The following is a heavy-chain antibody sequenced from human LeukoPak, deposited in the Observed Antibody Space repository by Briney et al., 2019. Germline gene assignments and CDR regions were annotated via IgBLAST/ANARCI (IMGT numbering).Heavy chain of an antibody. J-gene: IGHJ6*04. CDR3: ARAKAPPCGGDCYTVISYYYYGMDV. V-gene: IGHV4-31*03. CDR2: IYYSGST. D-gene: IGHD2-21*02. Sequence: SETLSLTCTVSGGSISSGGYYWSWIRQHPGKGLEWIGYIYYSGSTYYNPSLKSRVTISVDTSKNQLSLKLSSVTAADTAVYYCARAKAPPCGGDCYTVISYYYYGMDVWGKGTTVTVSS. CDR1: GGSISSGGYY.